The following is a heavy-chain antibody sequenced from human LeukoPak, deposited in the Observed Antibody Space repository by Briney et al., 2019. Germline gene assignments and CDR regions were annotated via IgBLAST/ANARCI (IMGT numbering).Heavy chain of an antibody. J-gene: IGHJ6*02. CDR2: IIPFLGIA. Sequence: SVKVSCKASRGTFSSYAISWVRQAPGQGLEWMGRIIPFLGIANYAQKFQGRVTITADKSTSTAYMELSSLRSEDTAVYYCARDSTYGSGGYYIDYYGMDVWGQGTTVTVSS. CDR3: ARDSTYGSGGYYIDYYGMDV. D-gene: IGHD3-10*01. CDR1: RGTFSSYA. V-gene: IGHV1-69*04.